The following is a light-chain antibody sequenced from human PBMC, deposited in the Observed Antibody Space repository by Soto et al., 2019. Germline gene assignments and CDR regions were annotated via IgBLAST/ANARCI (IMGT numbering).Light chain of an antibody. CDR3: SSYRASSTTQYV. CDR2: DVS. J-gene: IGLJ1*01. CDR1: SSDVGGYNY. Sequence: QSALTQPASLSGSPGQSITISCTGTSSDVGGYNYVSWYQQHPGKAPKLMIYDVSNRPSGVSNRFSGSKSGNTASLTISGLQAEDEADYYCSSYRASSTTQYVFGTGTKVTVL. V-gene: IGLV2-14*03.